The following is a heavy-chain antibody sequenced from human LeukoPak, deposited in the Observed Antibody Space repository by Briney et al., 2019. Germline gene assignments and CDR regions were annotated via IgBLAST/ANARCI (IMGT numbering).Heavy chain of an antibody. V-gene: IGHV3-30*18. D-gene: IGHD6-19*01. J-gene: IGHJ4*02. CDR1: GFTFSSYG. CDR2: ISYDGSNK. Sequence: GGSLRLSCAASGFTFSSYGMHWVRQAPGKGLEWVAVISYDGSNKYYADSVKDRFTISRDNSKNTLYLQMNSLRAEDAAVYYCAKGGSGWSMDYWGQGTLVTVSS. CDR3: AKGGSGWSMDY.